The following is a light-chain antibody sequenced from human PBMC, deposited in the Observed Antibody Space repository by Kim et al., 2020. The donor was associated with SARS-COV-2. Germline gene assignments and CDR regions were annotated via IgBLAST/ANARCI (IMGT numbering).Light chain of an antibody. V-gene: IGLV2-14*03. Sequence: HSSTISCTGTSSDVGAYNYVSWYQHHPGKAPKLMIYDVSKRPSGVSNRFSGSKSGNTASLTISGLQAEDEADYYCSSYTISSTSVVFGGGTQLTVL. CDR1: SSDVGAYNY. CDR3: SSYTISSTSVV. CDR2: DVS. J-gene: IGLJ2*01.